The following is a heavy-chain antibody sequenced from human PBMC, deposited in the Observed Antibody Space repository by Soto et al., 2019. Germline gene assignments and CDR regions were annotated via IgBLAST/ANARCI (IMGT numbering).Heavy chain of an antibody. V-gene: IGHV4-59*01. CDR3: ARSYSGTFYGYDT. D-gene: IGHD1-26*01. Sequence: WIRQSPGKGLEWIGYVFYTGSTKYNPALKRRVTISVDTSKNQFSLKLSSVSAADTGLYYCARSYSGTFYGYDTWGQGILVTVSS. J-gene: IGHJ5*02. CDR2: VFYTGST.